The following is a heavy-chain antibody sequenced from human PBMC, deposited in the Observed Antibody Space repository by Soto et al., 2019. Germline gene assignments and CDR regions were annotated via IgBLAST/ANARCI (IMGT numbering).Heavy chain of an antibody. V-gene: IGHV3-7*05. J-gene: IGHJ4*02. Sequence: EVQLVESGGGVVQPGGSLRLSCAASGFTFSSYWMSWVRQAPGKGLEWVANIKQDGSEKYYVDSVKGRFTISRDNAKNSLYLQMNSLRAEDTAVYYCARVEGSSGWMDHFYYWGQGTLVTVSS. CDR3: ARVEGSSGWMDHFYY. CDR1: GFTFSSYW. D-gene: IGHD6-19*01. CDR2: IKQDGSEK.